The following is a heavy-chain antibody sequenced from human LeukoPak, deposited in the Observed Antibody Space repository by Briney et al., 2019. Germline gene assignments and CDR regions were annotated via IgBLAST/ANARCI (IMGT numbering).Heavy chain of an antibody. J-gene: IGHJ4*02. V-gene: IGHV3-30*15. D-gene: IGHD3-9*01. CDR1: GFTFTSYA. Sequence: GRSLRLSCAASGFTFTSYAMHWVRQAPGKGLEWVADISYDGSNAYYSDSVKGRFAISRDNSRNTLYLQMSSLRVQDTAVYYCAKPPNSYDILTADYVHWGQGTLVIVS. CDR3: AKPPNSYDILTADYVH. CDR2: ISYDGSNA.